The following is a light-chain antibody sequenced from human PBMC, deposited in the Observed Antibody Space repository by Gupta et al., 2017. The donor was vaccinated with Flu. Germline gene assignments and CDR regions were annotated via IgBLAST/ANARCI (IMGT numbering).Light chain of an antibody. CDR1: QNILYNSNNKNY. Sequence: NCKSSQNILYNSNNKNYLAWYQQKPGQPPKLLIYWASTRASGVPDRFSGSGSGTDFTLTISSLQAEDVAVYYCQQYYSTPRTFGQGTKVEIK. CDR3: QQYYSTPRT. J-gene: IGKJ1*01. CDR2: WAS. V-gene: IGKV4-1*01.